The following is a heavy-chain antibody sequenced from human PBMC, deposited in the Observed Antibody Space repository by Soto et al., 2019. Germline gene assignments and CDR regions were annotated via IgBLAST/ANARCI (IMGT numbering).Heavy chain of an antibody. Sequence: SETLSLTCAVYGGSFSGYYWSWIRQPPGKGLEWIGEINHSGSTNYNPSLKSRVTISVDTSKNQLSLKLSSVTAADTAVYYCAGGRVVGDTFYYSYAMDVWGQGTTVTVSS. CDR3: AGGRVVGDTFYYSYAMDV. V-gene: IGHV4-34*01. D-gene: IGHD2-2*01. J-gene: IGHJ6*02. CDR2: INHSGST. CDR1: GGSFSGYY.